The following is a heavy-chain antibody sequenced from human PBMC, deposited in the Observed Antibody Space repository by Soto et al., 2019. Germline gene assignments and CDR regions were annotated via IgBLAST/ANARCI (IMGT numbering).Heavy chain of an antibody. CDR2: LWYDGSNK. CDR3: ARTQVVTYSSGWYAILDY. D-gene: IGHD6-19*01. J-gene: IGHJ4*02. V-gene: IGHV3-33*01. CDR1: GFTFSSYG. Sequence: QVQLVESGGGVVQPGRSLRLSCAASGFTFSSYGMHWVRQSPGKGLEWVAVLWYDGSNKYYADSVKGRFTISRDNSKNPLYLQMNSLGAEDTAVYYCARTQVVTYSSGWYAILDYWGQGTLVTVSS.